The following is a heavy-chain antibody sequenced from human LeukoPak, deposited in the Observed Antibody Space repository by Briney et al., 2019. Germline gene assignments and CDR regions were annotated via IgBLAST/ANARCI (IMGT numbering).Heavy chain of an antibody. V-gene: IGHV3-48*03. CDR2: ISSSGSTI. D-gene: IGHD2-2*01. CDR3: ATSVVVPAAMYRVVSYYFDY. J-gene: IGHJ4*02. CDR1: GFTFSSYE. Sequence: GGSLTLSCAASGFTFSSYEMNWVRQAPGKGLEWVSYISSSGSTIYYADSVKGRFTISRDNAKNSLYLQMDSLRAEDTAVYYCATSVVVPAAMYRVVSYYFDYWGQGTLVTVSS.